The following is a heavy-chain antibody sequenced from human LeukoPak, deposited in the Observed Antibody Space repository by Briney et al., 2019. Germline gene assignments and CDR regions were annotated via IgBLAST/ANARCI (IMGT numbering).Heavy chain of an antibody. J-gene: IGHJ5*02. D-gene: IGHD2-15*01. CDR1: GLSFNNYY. Sequence: PSETLSLTCAVYGLSFNNYYWNWIRQPPGKGLEWIGEINHGGSTKYNPYFMSRLTITVDTSKNQFSLKVTSVTAADTAMYYCARHSFPGTFTPNNWFDPWGQGTLVTVSS. CDR2: INHGGST. V-gene: IGHV4-34*01. CDR3: ARHSFPGTFTPNNWFDP.